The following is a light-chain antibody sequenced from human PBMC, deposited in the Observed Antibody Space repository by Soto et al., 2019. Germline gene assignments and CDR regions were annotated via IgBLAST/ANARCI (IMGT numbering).Light chain of an antibody. J-gene: IGKJ3*01. CDR3: QHYGSSLFT. V-gene: IGKV3-20*01. Sequence: EIVLTQSPGTLSLSPGERATLSCRASQSFSSSYLAWYQQKPGQAPRLLIYGASSMATGIPARFSGSGSGTDFTLTISSLEPEDFAVYYCQHYGSSLFTFGPGTKVDVK. CDR1: QSFSSSY. CDR2: GAS.